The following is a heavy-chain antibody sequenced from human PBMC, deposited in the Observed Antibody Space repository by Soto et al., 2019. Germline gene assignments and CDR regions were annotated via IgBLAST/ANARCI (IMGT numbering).Heavy chain of an antibody. J-gene: IGHJ3*02. CDR3: AKDKGRLGAFDI. D-gene: IGHD2-21*01. Sequence: EVQLLESGGGLVQPGGSLRLSCAASGFTFSSYAMSWVRQAPGKGLEWVSAISGSGGSTYYADSVKGRFTISRDNCKNTLYLQMNSLRAEDTAVYYCAKDKGRLGAFDIWGQGTMVTVSS. V-gene: IGHV3-23*01. CDR1: GFTFSSYA. CDR2: ISGSGGST.